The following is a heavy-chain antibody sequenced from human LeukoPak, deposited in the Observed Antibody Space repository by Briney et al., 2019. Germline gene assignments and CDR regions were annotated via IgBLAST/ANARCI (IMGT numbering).Heavy chain of an antibody. J-gene: IGHJ4*02. D-gene: IGHD5-18*01. Sequence: SETLSLTCTVSGGSISSYYWSWIRQPAGKGLEWIGRIYTSGGTNYNPSLKSRVTMSVDTSKNQFSLKLSSVTAADTAVYYCARDAQKDTATIYFDYWGQGTLVTVSS. CDR2: IYTSGGT. CDR1: GGSISSYY. V-gene: IGHV4-4*07. CDR3: ARDAQKDTATIYFDY.